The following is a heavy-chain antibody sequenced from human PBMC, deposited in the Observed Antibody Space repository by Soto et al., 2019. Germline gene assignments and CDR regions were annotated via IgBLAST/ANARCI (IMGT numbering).Heavy chain of an antibody. CDR1: GFTFSSYA. CDR2: ISGSGGST. Sequence: EVQLLESGGGLVQPGGSLRLSCAASGFTFSSYAMSWVRQAPGKGLEWVSAISGSGGSTYYADSVKGRFTISRDNSKNTLYLQMNSLRAEDTAVYYCAKDGIMITFGGVIVILANWGQGTLVTVSS. J-gene: IGHJ4*02. V-gene: IGHV3-23*01. CDR3: AKDGIMITFGGVIVILAN. D-gene: IGHD3-16*02.